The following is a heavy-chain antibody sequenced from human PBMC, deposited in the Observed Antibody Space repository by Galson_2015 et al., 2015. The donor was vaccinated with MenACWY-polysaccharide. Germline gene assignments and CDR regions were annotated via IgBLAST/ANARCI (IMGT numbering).Heavy chain of an antibody. V-gene: IGHV3-7*01. CDR1: GLTFSSSW. CDR2: IKPDGSEK. Sequence: SLRLSCAASGLTFSSSWMNWVRQAPGKGLEWVASIKPDGSEKYYVDSVKGRFSISGDNAKNSLYLQMNSLRAEDTAVYYCANWRWLPHWGQGTLVTVSS. J-gene: IGHJ4*02. CDR3: ANWRWLPH. D-gene: IGHD5-24*01.